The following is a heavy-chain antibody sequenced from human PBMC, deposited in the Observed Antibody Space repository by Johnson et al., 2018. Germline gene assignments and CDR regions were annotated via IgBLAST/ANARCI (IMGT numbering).Heavy chain of an antibody. Sequence: PEWVSIMYTSGSTYYAESVKGRFTISRDNSSNTLYLQMNSLRPEDTAVYFCARYHYDSSVLEGFDVWGQGTMVTVSS. V-gene: IGHV3-66*02. CDR3: ARYHYDSSVLEGFDV. J-gene: IGHJ3*01. CDR2: MYTSGST. D-gene: IGHD3-22*01.